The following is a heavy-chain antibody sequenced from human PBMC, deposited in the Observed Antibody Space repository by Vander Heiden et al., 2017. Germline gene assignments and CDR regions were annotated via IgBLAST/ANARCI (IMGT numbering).Heavy chain of an antibody. CDR3: ATHGGSGAVAGTEGC. J-gene: IGHJ4*02. V-gene: IGHV1-18*01. Sequence: QVQLVQSGAEVKKPGASVKVSCKASGYTFTTYGISWVRQAPGQGLEWMGWIRPDNGDTYYAQKFQGRVTMTTDTSTSTVYVEVRSLRSDDTAVYYCATHGGSGAVAGTEGCWGQGTLIIVSS. CDR1: GYTFTTYG. CDR2: IRPDNGDT. D-gene: IGHD6-19*01.